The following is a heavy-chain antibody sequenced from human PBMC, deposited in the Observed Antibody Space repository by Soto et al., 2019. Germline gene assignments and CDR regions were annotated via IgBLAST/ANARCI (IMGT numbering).Heavy chain of an antibody. CDR1: GYTFTSYD. J-gene: IGHJ3*02. CDR2: MNPNSGNT. Sequence: GASVKVSCKASGYTFTSYDINWVRQATGQGLEWMGWMNPNSGNTGYAQKFQGRVTMTRNTSISTAYTELSSLRSEDTAVYYCARVGLDCSSTSCYDSAFDIWGQGTTVTVSS. V-gene: IGHV1-8*01. CDR3: ARVGLDCSSTSCYDSAFDI. D-gene: IGHD2-2*01.